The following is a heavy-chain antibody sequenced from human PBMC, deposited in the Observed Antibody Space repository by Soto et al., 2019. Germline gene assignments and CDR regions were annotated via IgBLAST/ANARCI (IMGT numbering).Heavy chain of an antibody. V-gene: IGHV3-23*01. CDR2: ISCSGGST. J-gene: IGHJ4*02. D-gene: IGHD2-15*01. CDR3: AFGCRGGSCDWSSDF. Sequence: GGSLRLSCAASGFTFSSYAMSWVRQAPGKGLGWVSAISCSGGSTYYADSVKGRFTISRDNSKNTLYLQMNTLRAEDTAVYHCAFGCRGGSCDWSSDFWGQGTLVTVSS. CDR1: GFTFSSYA.